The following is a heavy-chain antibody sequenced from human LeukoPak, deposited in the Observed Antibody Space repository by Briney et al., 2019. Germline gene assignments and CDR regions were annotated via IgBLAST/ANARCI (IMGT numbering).Heavy chain of an antibody. Sequence: PSETLSLTCTVSGGSISSYYWSWIRQPPGKGLEWIGYIYYSGSTNYNPSLKSRVTISVDTSKNQFSLRLSSVTAADTAVYYCARASTVTSPFDYWGQGTLVTVSS. J-gene: IGHJ4*02. V-gene: IGHV4-59*01. CDR2: IYYSGST. D-gene: IGHD4-17*01. CDR1: GGSISSYY. CDR3: ARASTVTSPFDY.